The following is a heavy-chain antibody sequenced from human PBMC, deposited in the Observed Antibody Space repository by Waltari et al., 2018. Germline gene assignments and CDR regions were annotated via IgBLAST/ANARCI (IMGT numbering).Heavy chain of an antibody. Sequence: EVQLVESGGGLVKPGGSLRLSCAASGFTFSTYSMNWVRQAPGKGLEWVSSISGSSNYIYYTDSVKGRFTISRDNAKNSLYLQMNSLRAEDTAVYYCARRSSTFSFLVLDPWGQGTLVTVSS. CDR3: ARRSSTFSFLVLDP. D-gene: IGHD3-16*01. CDR1: GFTFSTYS. J-gene: IGHJ5*02. V-gene: IGHV3-21*01. CDR2: ISGSSNYI.